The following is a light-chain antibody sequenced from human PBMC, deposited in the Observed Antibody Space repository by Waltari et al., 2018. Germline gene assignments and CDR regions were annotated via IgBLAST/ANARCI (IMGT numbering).Light chain of an antibody. J-gene: IGLJ3*02. CDR1: SSDVGAYNY. V-gene: IGLV2-14*01. Sequence: QSALTQPASVSGSPGQSITISCTGTSSDVGAYNYVSWYQQHPDKAPKLFISEVNNRPSGCSTRFSGSKSGNTAYLTLSGLQAEDEADYYCSSPTSSSTLVFGGGTKLTVL. CDR2: EVN. CDR3: SSPTSSSTLV.